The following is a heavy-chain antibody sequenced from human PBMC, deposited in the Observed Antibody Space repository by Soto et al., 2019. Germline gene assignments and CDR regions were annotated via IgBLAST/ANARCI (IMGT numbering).Heavy chain of an antibody. Sequence: QVQLVESGGGVVQPGRSLGLSCAASGFTFGSYAMHWVRQAPGKGLEWVAVISYDGTIKYYADSVKGRFTISRDNTKNTLYLKMNSLRAEDTAVYYCARENHIYGSGSYFTPNYWGQRTLVTVSS. J-gene: IGHJ4*02. CDR1: GFTFGSYA. CDR2: ISYDGTIK. V-gene: IGHV3-30-3*01. CDR3: ARENHIYGSGSYFTPNY. D-gene: IGHD3-10*01.